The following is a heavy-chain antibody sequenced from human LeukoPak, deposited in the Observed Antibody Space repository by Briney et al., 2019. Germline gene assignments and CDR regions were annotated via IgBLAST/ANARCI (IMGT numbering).Heavy chain of an antibody. CDR2: IIPIFGIA. J-gene: IGHJ6*02. CDR3: ARDGNCGGDCYSMDV. Sequence: SVKVSCKASGGTFSSYASSWVRQAPGQGLEWMGRIIPIFGIANYAQKVQGRVTITAAKSTSTAYMELSSLRSEDTAVYYCARDGNCGGDCYSMDVWGQGTTVTVSS. CDR1: GGTFSSYA. D-gene: IGHD2-21*02. V-gene: IGHV1-69*04.